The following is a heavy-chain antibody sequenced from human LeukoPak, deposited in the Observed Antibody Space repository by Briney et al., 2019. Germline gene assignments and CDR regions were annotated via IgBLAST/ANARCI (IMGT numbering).Heavy chain of an antibody. CDR3: ARGDSGYDLDYFDY. CDR2: IYSGGST. J-gene: IGHJ4*02. Sequence: GGSLRLSCAASGFTVSNNYMTWVRQAPGKGLEWVSVIYSGGSTYYADSVKGRFTISRDNSKNTLYLQMNSLRAEDTAVYYCARGDSGYDLDYFDYWGQGTLVTVSS. CDR1: GFTVSNNY. D-gene: IGHD5-12*01. V-gene: IGHV3-66*01.